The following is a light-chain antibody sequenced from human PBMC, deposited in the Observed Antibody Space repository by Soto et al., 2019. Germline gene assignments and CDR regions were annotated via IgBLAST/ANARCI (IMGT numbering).Light chain of an antibody. Sequence: VLTQSPAPLSLSPGDRATLSCRASQSVSSYLAWYKQKPGQAPRLLIYAASNRATGIPARFSGSGSGTDLTLTTASLAPEDFAVYYWQQRSNWPSTVGGGSKVYSK. J-gene: IGKJ4*01. CDR2: AAS. CDR1: QSVSSY. V-gene: IGKV3-11*01. CDR3: QQRSNWPST.